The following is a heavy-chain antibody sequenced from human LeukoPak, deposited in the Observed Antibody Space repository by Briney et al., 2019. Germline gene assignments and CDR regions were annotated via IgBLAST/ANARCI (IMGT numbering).Heavy chain of an antibody. Sequence: GGSLRLSCAASGFTFSSYAVSWVRQALGVGLEWVSTISGRGGSTFYADSVKGRFTISRNNYKNTLYLQINSLRADDTGVYYCAKGYYDILTDYFHNWFNPWGQGTLVIVSS. J-gene: IGHJ5*02. D-gene: IGHD3-9*01. CDR2: ISGRGGST. V-gene: IGHV3-23*01. CDR1: GFTFSSYA. CDR3: AKGYYDILTDYFHNWFNP.